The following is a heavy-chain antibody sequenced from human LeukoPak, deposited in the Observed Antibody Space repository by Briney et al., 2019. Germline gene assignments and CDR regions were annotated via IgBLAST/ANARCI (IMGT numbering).Heavy chain of an antibody. CDR2: INNSGGST. CDR3: AAFDFDY. V-gene: IGHV3-23*01. J-gene: IGHJ4*03. Sequence: GGSLRLSCAASRFTFSSYDMSWVRQAPGKGLEWVSTINNSGGSTYYADSVKGRFTISRDTSKNTLYLQMNSLRAEDTAVYYCAAFDFDYWGQGTTVTVSS. D-gene: IGHD2/OR15-2a*01. CDR1: RFTFSSYD.